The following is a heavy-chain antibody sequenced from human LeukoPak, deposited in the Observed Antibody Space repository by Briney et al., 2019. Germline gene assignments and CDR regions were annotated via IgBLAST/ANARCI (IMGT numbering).Heavy chain of an antibody. Sequence: TSETLSLTCTVSGASISSNDYYWSWVRQPPGKGLGWIGYIYYSGSTYYNPSLKSRVTISVDKSKNQFSLKLSSVTAADTAVYYCARVDSSSWYDWGQGTLVTVSS. V-gene: IGHV4-30-4*08. CDR1: GASISSNDYY. D-gene: IGHD6-13*01. CDR2: IYYSGST. CDR3: ARVDSSSWYD. J-gene: IGHJ4*02.